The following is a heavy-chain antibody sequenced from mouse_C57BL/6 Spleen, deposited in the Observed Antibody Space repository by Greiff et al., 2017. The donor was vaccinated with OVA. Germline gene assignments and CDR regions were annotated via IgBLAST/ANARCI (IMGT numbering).Heavy chain of an antibody. D-gene: IGHD4-1*01. CDR1: GYTFTSYW. CDR2: IYPGSGST. Sequence: QVQLQQPGAELVKPGASVKMSCKASGYTFTSYWITWVKQRPGQGLEWIGDIYPGSGSTNYNEKFKSKATLTVATSSSTAYMQLSSLTSEDSAVYYCARELGPYYAMDYWGQGTSVTVSS. V-gene: IGHV1-55*01. J-gene: IGHJ4*01. CDR3: ARELGPYYAMDY.